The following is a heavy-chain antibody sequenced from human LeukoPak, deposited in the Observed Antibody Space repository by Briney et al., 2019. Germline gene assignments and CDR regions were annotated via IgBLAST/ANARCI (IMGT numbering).Heavy chain of an antibody. D-gene: IGHD6-13*01. Sequence: AETLSLTCTVSGGSISSSSYYWGWIRQPPGKGLEWIGSIYYSGSTYYNPSLESRVTISVDTSKNQFSLKLSSVTAADTAVYYCARLDAAADAENWFDPWGQGTLVTVSS. CDR1: GGSISSSSYY. J-gene: IGHJ5*02. V-gene: IGHV4-39*01. CDR2: IYYSGST. CDR3: ARLDAAADAENWFDP.